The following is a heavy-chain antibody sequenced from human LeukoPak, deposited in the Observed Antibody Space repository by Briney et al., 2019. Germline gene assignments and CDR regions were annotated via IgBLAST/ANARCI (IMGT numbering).Heavy chain of an antibody. CDR1: GYSFTSYW. V-gene: IGHV5-51*01. CDR3: ARRASATEDLDY. J-gene: IGHJ4*02. CDR2: IYPGDSDT. Sequence: GESLQISCKGSGYSFTSYWIAWVRQMPGKGLEWMEIIYPGDSDTRYSPSFQGQVTISADRSISTAYLQWSSLKASDTAIYYCARRASATEDLDYWGQGTLVTVSS.